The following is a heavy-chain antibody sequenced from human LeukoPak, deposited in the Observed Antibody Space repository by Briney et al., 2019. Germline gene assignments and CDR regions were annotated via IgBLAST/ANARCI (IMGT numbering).Heavy chain of an antibody. V-gene: IGHV3-73*01. CDR2: IRSKANSYAT. CDR3: TKDLYSDSPDY. D-gene: IGHD5-12*01. CDR1: GFTFSGSA. J-gene: IGHJ4*02. Sequence: GGSLRLSCAASGFTFSGSAMHWVRQASGKGLEWVGRIRSKANSYATAYAASVKGRFTISRDDSKNTAYLQMNSLRGEDTALYYCTKDLYSDSPDYWGQGTLVTVSS.